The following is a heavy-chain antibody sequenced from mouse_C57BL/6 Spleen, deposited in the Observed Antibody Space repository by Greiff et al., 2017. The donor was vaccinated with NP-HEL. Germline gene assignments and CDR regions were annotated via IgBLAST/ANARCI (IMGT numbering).Heavy chain of an antibody. D-gene: IGHD1-1*01. J-gene: IGHJ4*01. CDR1: GYTFTSYW. Sequence: QVQLQQSGAELAKPGVSVKLSCKASGYTFTSYWMHWVKQRPGQGLEWIGYINPSSGYTKYNQKFKDKATLTADKSSSTAYMQLSSLTYEDSAVYYCARDTTVVASYYYAMDYWGQGTSVTVSS. CDR3: ARDTTVVASYYYAMDY. CDR2: INPSSGYT. V-gene: IGHV1-7*01.